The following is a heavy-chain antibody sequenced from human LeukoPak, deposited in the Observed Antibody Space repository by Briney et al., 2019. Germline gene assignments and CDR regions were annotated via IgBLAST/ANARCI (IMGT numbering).Heavy chain of an antibody. CDR2: INPSGGST. J-gene: IGHJ4*02. CDR1: GYTFASYG. Sequence: ASVKVSCKASGYTFASYGISWVRQAPGQGLEWMGIINPSGGSTSYAQEFQGRVTMTRDTSTSTVYMELSSLRSEDTAVYYCARDRYFDYWGQGTLVTVSS. CDR3: ARDRYFDY. V-gene: IGHV1-46*01.